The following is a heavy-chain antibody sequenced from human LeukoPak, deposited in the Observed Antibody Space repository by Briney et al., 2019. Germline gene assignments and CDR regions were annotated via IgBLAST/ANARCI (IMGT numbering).Heavy chain of an antibody. V-gene: IGHV4-59*08. CDR1: GGSISSYY. Sequence: PSETLSLTCTVSGGSISSYYWSWIRQPPGKGLEWIGYVSYSGSTNYNPSLWSRVTISVDTSKNQFSLKLTSVTAADTAVYYCAKQYSRSSIRFDPWGQGILVTVSS. D-gene: IGHD6-6*01. CDR3: AKQYSRSSIRFDP. J-gene: IGHJ5*02. CDR2: VSYSGST.